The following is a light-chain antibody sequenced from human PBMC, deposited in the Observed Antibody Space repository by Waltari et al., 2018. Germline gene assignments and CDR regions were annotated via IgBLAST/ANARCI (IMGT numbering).Light chain of an antibody. CDR1: SSNIGSNT. Sequence: QSVLTQPPSASATPGQRVTISCSGRSSNIGSNTVNGYQQLPGTAPKLLIHSNNQRPSGVPDRFSGSKSDTSASLASNGLQSEDEAIYYCAVWDDSLNGRVFGGGTKLAVL. CDR2: SNN. V-gene: IGLV1-44*01. J-gene: IGLJ3*02. CDR3: AVWDDSLNGRV.